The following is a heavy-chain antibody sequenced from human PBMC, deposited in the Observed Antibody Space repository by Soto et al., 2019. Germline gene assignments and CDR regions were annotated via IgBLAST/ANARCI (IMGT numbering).Heavy chain of an antibody. V-gene: IGHV4-59*01. CDR1: GGSMSRYY. Sequence: TLSLTCTVSGGSMSRYYWTWIRQPPGKGLEWIGNIHYTGSINYNPSLKSRVTILLGTSTSQFSLKVSSVTAADTAVYYCARDLTISSTDGPLDPWGHGTLVTVSS. CDR2: IHYTGSI. D-gene: IGHD1-1*01. CDR3: ARDLTISSTDGPLDP. J-gene: IGHJ5*02.